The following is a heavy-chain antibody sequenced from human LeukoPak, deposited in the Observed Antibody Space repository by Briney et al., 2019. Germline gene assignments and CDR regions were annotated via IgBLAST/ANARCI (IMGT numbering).Heavy chain of an antibody. CDR2: ISYDGSNK. D-gene: IGHD2-15*01. Sequence: GGSLRLSCAASGFTFSSYGMHWVRQAPGKGLEWVAVISYDGSNKYYADSVKGRFTISRDNFKNTLYLQMNSLRAEDTALYYCAKEAWVVAATPDSYFDSWGQGTLVTVSS. CDR3: AKEAWVVAATPDSYFDS. CDR1: GFTFSSYG. J-gene: IGHJ4*02. V-gene: IGHV3-30*18.